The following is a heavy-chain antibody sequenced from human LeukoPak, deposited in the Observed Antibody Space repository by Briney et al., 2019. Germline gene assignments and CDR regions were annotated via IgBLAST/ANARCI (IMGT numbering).Heavy chain of an antibody. J-gene: IGHJ4*02. V-gene: IGHV3-23*01. Sequence: GGSLRLSCAASGFTFSTYAMNWVRQAPGKGLEGVSGISGSGGTTFYTDSVKGRFTISRDNSTNTLYLQMNSLRAEDTAVYYCAKVLGYCSGGTCYPGDDYWGQGTLVTVSS. CDR1: GFTFSTYA. D-gene: IGHD2-15*01. CDR2: ISGSGGTT. CDR3: AKVLGYCSGGTCYPGDDY.